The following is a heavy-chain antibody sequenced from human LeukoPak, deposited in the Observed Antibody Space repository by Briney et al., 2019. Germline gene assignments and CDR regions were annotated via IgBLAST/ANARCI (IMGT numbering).Heavy chain of an antibody. CDR2: ISSSSSSI. CDR1: GFTFSSYS. D-gene: IGHD2-2*01. V-gene: IGHV3-48*01. Sequence: GGSLRLSCAASGFTFSSYSINWVRQAPGKGLEWVSYISSSSSSIYYADSVKGRFTISRDNAKNSLSLQMNSLRAEDTAVYYCARGYDSFDYWGQGTLVTVSS. J-gene: IGHJ4*02. CDR3: ARGYDSFDY.